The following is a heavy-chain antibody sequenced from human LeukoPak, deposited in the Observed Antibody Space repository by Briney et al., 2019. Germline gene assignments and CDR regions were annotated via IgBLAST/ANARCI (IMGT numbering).Heavy chain of an antibody. D-gene: IGHD1-14*01. CDR3: AGLTGTKRGGYYYYYGMDV. J-gene: IGHJ6*04. CDR2: IIPIFGTA. Sequence: SVKVSCKASGGTFSSYAISWVRRAPGQGLEWMGGIIPIFGTANYAQKFQGRVTITADESTSTAYMELSSLRSEDTAVYYCAGLTGTKRGGYYYYYGMDVWGKGTTVTVSS. V-gene: IGHV1-69*01. CDR1: GGTFSSYA.